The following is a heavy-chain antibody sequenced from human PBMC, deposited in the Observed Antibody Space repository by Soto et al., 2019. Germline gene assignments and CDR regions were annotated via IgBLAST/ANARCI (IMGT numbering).Heavy chain of an antibody. V-gene: IGHV3-33*06. Sequence: QVQLVESGGGVVQPGKSLRLSCAASGFTFSSYGMPWVRQAPGKGLEWVAVIWYDGSNKYYADSVKGPFTISRDNSKNTLYLRMNSLRAEDTAVYYCAKDLLGGWDYYSYYYGMAVWGHGTRVTVSS. J-gene: IGHJ6*02. CDR3: AKDLLGGWDYYSYYYGMAV. CDR1: GFTFSSYG. CDR2: IWYDGSNK. D-gene: IGHD6-19*01.